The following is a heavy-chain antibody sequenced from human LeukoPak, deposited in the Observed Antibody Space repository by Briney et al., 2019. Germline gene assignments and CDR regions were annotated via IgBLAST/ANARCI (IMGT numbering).Heavy chain of an antibody. V-gene: IGHV1-18*01. D-gene: IGHD6-6*01. CDR2: ISAYNGNT. CDR1: GYTFTSYG. J-gene: IGHJ4*02. Sequence: GASVKVSCKASGYTFTSYGISWGRQAPGQGLEGRGWISAYNGNTNYAQKLQGGVTMTTDTSTSTAYMELRSLRSDDTAVYYCARAQYSSSSLYPFDYWGQGTLVTVSS. CDR3: ARAQYSSSSLYPFDY.